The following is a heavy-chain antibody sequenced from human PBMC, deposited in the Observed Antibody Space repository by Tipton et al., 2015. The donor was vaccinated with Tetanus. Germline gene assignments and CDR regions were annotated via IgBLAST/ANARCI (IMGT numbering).Heavy chain of an antibody. CDR2: IFPQFGTS. J-gene: IGHJ6*02. Sequence: QLVQSGAEVKKPGSSVRVSCKTSGGTFKNYAISWVRQAPGQGPEWMGGIFPQFGTSNYAPKFQDRVTMTADTSTGTVYMDLSSLRSEDTAMDYCARGPTVTTARYYYGMDVWGQGTTVTVSS. CDR3: ARGPTVTTARYYYGMDV. D-gene: IGHD4-11*01. V-gene: IGHV1-69*06. CDR1: GGTFKNYA.